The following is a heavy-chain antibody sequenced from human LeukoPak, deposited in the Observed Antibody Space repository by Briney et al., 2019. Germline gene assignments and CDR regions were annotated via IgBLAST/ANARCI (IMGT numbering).Heavy chain of an antibody. CDR2: INPNSGGT. J-gene: IGHJ6*02. D-gene: IGHD5-24*01. CDR3: ARVTDGYNFETHYYYYGMDV. CDR1: GYTFTGYY. V-gene: IGHV1-2*02. Sequence: ASAKVSCKASGYTFTGYYMHWVRQAPGQGLEWMGWINPNSGGTNYAQKFQGRVTMTRDTSISTAYMELSRLRSDDTAVYYCARVTDGYNFETHYYYYGMDVWGQGTTVTVSS.